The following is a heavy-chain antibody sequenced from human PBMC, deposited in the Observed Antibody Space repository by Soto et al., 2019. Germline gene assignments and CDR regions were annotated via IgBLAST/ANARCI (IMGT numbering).Heavy chain of an antibody. CDR3: VRSGDNYNLLDY. J-gene: IGHJ4*02. D-gene: IGHD1-1*01. CDR2: SSNSGSFT. Sequence: LTLSCAASGFTLSYHYMSWIRQAPGQGLEWIGYSSNSGSFTRYADSVKGRFSISRDNAKNSLYLQINSLRGDDTAIYYCVRSGDNYNLLDYWGQGTPVTVSS. CDR1: GFTLSYHY. V-gene: IGHV3-11*06.